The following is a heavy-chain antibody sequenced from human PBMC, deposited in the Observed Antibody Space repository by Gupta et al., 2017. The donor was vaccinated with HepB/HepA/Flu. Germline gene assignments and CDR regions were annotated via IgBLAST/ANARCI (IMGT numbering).Heavy chain of an antibody. J-gene: IGHJ6*02. V-gene: IGHV3-23*01. CDR1: GFIFSSYA. Sequence: EIQLLESGGDLGQPGGSLRLSCAASGFIFSSYAMSWVRQAPGKGLEWVSLISGSGDHTYYAEFVKGRFTISRDNSKNTLYLQMNSLRADDAGVYYCAKDQWFGHTLTKYFYYGMDVWGHGTPVAVS. CDR3: AKDQWFGHTLTKYFYYGMDV. CDR2: ISGSGDHT. D-gene: IGHD3-10*01.